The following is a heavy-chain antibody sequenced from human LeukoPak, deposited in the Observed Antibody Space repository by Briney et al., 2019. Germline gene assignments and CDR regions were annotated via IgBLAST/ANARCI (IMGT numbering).Heavy chain of an antibody. Sequence: SQTLSLTCTVSGGSISSGGYYWSWIRQHPGKGLEWIGYIYYSGSTYYNTSLKSRVTISVDTSKYQFSLKLSSVTAADTAVYYCAREYVWGSYRYSHFDCWGQGTLVTVSS. CDR3: AREYVWGSYRYSHFDC. J-gene: IGHJ4*02. D-gene: IGHD3-16*02. V-gene: IGHV4-31*03. CDR2: IYYSGST. CDR1: GGSISSGGYY.